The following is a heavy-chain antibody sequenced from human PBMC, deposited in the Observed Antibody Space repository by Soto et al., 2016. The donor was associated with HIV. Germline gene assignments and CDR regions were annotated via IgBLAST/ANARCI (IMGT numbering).Heavy chain of an antibody. J-gene: IGHJ4*02. V-gene: IGHV4-31*03. Sequence: QVQLQESGPGLVKPSQTLSLTCTVSGGSISGATYYWTWIRQHPGKGLEWIGYIYYTGNTYYNPPLKSRVAISIDTSKSRFSLKLTSVTAADTAMYYCARVVHYYRSSEIDYWGQGTLVTVSS. CDR1: GGSISGATYY. CDR2: IYYTGNT. D-gene: IGHD3-10*01. CDR3: ARVVHYYRSSEIDY.